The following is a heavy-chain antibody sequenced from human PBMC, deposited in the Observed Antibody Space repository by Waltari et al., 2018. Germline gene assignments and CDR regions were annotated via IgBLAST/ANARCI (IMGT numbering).Heavy chain of an antibody. CDR2: VSKDGSST. J-gene: IGHJ3*02. CDR1: GFAFRTYW. D-gene: IGHD7-27*01. CDR3: VRYESGAAFDM. Sequence: DGQLVESGGGIVQPGGSLRLSCAASGFAFRTYWMHWVRQAPGKGLVWVAYVSKDGSSTSYADSVKGRFTISRDNAKNMLYLQMNSLAPEDTALYYCVRYESGAAFDMWGQGTMVTVS. V-gene: IGHV3-74*01.